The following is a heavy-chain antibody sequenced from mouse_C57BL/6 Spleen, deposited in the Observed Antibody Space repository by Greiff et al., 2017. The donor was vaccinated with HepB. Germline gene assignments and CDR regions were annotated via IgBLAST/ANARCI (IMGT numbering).Heavy chain of an antibody. V-gene: IGHV1-82*01. D-gene: IGHD2-4*01. J-gene: IGHJ3*01. CDR3: ARSGDDYDGFAY. Sequence: VKLMESGPELAKPGASVKISCKASGYAFSSSWMNWVKQRPGKGLEWIGRIYPGDGDTNYNGKFKGKATLTADKSSSTAYMQLSSLTSEDSAVYFCARSGDDYDGFAYWGQGTLVTVSA. CDR2: IYPGDGDT. CDR1: GYAFSSSW.